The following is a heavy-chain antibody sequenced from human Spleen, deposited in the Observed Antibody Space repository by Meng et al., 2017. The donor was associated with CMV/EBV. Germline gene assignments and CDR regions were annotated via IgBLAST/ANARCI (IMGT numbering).Heavy chain of an antibody. CDR3: ARDSSNYVPGDY. D-gene: IGHD4-11*01. V-gene: IGHV3-20*01. J-gene: IGHJ4*02. CDR1: GFTFDAYG. CDR2: INWNGGST. Sequence: GGSLRLPCAASGFTFDAYGMSWVRQAPGKGLEWVSGINWNGGSTGYADSVKGRFTISRDNAKNSLYLQMNSLRAEDTALYHCARDSSNYVPGDYWGQGTLVTVSS.